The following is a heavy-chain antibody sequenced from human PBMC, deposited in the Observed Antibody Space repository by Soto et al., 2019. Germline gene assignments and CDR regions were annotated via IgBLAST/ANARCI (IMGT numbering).Heavy chain of an antibody. J-gene: IGHJ4*02. CDR3: AKEYGSTWIDH. CDR2: ISYDGNNK. Sequence: LRLSCAASGFTFSSFAMHWVRQAPGKGLEWVAVISYDGNNKYYADSVKGRFTISRDNSRNTLFLQLNSLRDEDTAVYYCAKEYGSTWIDHWGQGTPVTVSS. D-gene: IGHD6-13*01. V-gene: IGHV3-30-3*01. CDR1: GFTFSSFA.